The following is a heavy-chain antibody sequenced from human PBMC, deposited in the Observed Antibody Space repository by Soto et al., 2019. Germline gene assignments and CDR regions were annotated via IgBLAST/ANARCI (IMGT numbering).Heavy chain of an antibody. Sequence: LRLSCAASGFIYSSYTMNWVRQAPGKGLEWISYITSSSTSIMYYADSVKGRFTISRDNAKNSLYLQMNSLRDDDTAVYYCVRDRAWAFDYWGQGTPVTVS. CDR2: ITSSSTSIM. V-gene: IGHV3-48*02. CDR1: GFIYSSYT. J-gene: IGHJ4*02. CDR3: VRDRAWAFDY.